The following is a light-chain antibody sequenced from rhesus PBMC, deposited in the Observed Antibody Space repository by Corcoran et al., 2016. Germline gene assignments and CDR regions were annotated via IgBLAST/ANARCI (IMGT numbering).Light chain of an antibody. CDR2: EVT. V-gene: IGLV2-32*01. J-gene: IGLJ1*01. Sequence: QAALTQPRSVSGSPGQSVTISCTGTSNDIGGYNYVSWYQQHPDTAPKLVIYEVTKRPSGVSDRFSASKSDNTASLTISGRQAEDEADYYCCSYGGSYTYIIGSGTGLTVL. CDR3: CSYGGSYTYI. CDR1: SNDIGGYNY.